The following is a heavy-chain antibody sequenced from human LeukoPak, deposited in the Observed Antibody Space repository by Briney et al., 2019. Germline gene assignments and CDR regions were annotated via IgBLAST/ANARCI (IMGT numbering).Heavy chain of an antibody. D-gene: IGHD4-17*01. J-gene: IGHJ4*02. V-gene: IGHV1-8*01. CDR2: MNPNSGNT. CDR3: ARPPSLLYGDQCYFDY. Sequence: ASVKVSCKASGYTFTSYDINWVRQATGQGLEWMGWMNPNSGNTGYAQKFQGRVTMTRNTSISTAYMELSSLRSDDTAVYYCARPPSLLYGDQCYFDYWGQGTLVTVSS. CDR1: GYTFTSYD.